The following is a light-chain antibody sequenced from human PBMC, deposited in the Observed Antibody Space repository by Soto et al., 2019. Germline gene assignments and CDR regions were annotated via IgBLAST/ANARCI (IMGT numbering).Light chain of an antibody. V-gene: IGKV3-11*01. CDR3: QQRSSWPLT. CDR1: QSVNIY. J-gene: IGKJ4*01. Sequence: DIVLTQSPATLSLSPGERATLSCRANQSVNIYLAWYQQKPGQAPRLLIYDASYRATGIPARFSGSGSGTDFTLTIASLDPEVFVIYYCQQRSSWPLTFGGGTKVEIK. CDR2: DAS.